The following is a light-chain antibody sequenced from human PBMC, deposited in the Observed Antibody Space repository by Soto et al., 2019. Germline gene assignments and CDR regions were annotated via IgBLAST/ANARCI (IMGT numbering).Light chain of an antibody. J-gene: IGLJ1*01. CDR3: CSYAGSRRV. V-gene: IGLV2-23*02. Sequence: SILAQPASVSGSPGQSITIPCTGTSIDVGNYNLVSWYQQHPGKAPKLMIYEVSKRPSGVSNRFSGSKSGNTASLTISGLQPEDEADYYCCSYAGSRRVSGPGTKVTVL. CDR1: SIDVGNYNL. CDR2: EVS.